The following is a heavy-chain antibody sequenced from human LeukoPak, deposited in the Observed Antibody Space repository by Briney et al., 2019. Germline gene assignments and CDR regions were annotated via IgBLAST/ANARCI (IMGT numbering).Heavy chain of an antibody. CDR1: GFTFSSYW. CDR3: ARGGAYDILTGYYYFDY. D-gene: IGHD3-9*01. V-gene: IGHV3-7*01. Sequence: GGSLRLSCAASGFTFSSYWMSWVRQAPGKGLEWVANIKQDGSEKYYVDSVKGRFTISRDNAKNSLYLQMNSLRAEDTAVYYCARGGAYDILTGYYYFDYWGQGTLVTVSS. CDR2: IKQDGSEK. J-gene: IGHJ4*02.